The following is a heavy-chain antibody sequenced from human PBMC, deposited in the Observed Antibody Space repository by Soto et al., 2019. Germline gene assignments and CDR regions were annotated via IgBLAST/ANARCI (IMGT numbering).Heavy chain of an antibody. Sequence: SVKVSCKASGGTYSSYAISWVRQAPGQGLEWMGGIIPIFGTANYAQKFQGRVKITADESTSTAYMELSSLRSEDTAVFYCAMRTSWIFWASQYNWFDPWGQRTLVTVSS. J-gene: IGHJ5*01. CDR1: GGTYSSYA. D-gene: IGHD2-2*03. CDR2: IIPIFGTA. V-gene: IGHV1-69*13. CDR3: AMRTSWIFWASQYNWFDP.